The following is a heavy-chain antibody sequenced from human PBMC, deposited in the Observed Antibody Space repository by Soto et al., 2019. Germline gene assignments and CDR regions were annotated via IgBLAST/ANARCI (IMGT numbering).Heavy chain of an antibody. Sequence: GGSLRLSCAASGFSVSRNYMSWVRQAPGKGLEWVSVIFPGGSTSYADSVKGRFIISRDNSKNTLYLQMNSLRAEDTAVYYCARDDGASPYDYWGQGTLVTVSS. CDR1: GFSVSRNY. D-gene: IGHD3-16*01. CDR3: ARDDGASPYDY. V-gene: IGHV3-66*01. CDR2: IFPGGST. J-gene: IGHJ4*02.